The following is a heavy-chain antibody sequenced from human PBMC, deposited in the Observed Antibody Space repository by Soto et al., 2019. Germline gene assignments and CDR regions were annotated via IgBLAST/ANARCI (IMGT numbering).Heavy chain of an antibody. CDR3: ARPDTPLEMAAGFDY. CDR2: IIPIFGTA. CDR1: GGTFSSYA. Sequence: GASVKVSCKASGGTFSSYAISWVRQAPGQGLEWMGGIIPIFGTANYAQKFQGRVTITADESTSTAYMELSSLRSEDTAVYYCARPDTPLEMAAGFDYWGQGTLVTVSS. D-gene: IGHD6-25*01. J-gene: IGHJ4*02. V-gene: IGHV1-69*13.